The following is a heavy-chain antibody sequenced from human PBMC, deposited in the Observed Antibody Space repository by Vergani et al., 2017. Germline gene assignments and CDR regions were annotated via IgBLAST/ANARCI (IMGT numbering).Heavy chain of an antibody. J-gene: IGHJ6*02. V-gene: IGHV3-23*01. Sequence: EVQLLESGGNLIQPGGSLRLSCGASGFTFSSYAMTWVRLAPGKGLQWVSAISGSGGNTFYTDSVKGRFTISRDNSKDTLYLQMNSLRVEDTAIYYCAKARYPDCKCGNCYSYYYGLYLWGQGTTVTVSS. CDR1: GFTFSSYA. CDR2: ISGSGGNT. CDR3: AKARYPDCKCGNCYSYYYGLYL. D-gene: IGHD2-21*01.